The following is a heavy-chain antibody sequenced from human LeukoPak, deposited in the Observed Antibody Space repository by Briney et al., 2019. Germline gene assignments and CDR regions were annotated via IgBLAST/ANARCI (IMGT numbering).Heavy chain of an antibody. Sequence: SETLSLTCAVSGGSISSGGYSWSWIRQPPGKGLEWIGYIYHSGSTHYNPSLKSRVTISVDRSKNQFSLKLSSVTAADTAVYYCARGGSGYYPYFDYWGQGTLVTVSS. J-gene: IGHJ4*02. D-gene: IGHD3-3*01. V-gene: IGHV4-30-2*01. CDR3: ARGGSGYYPYFDY. CDR2: IYHSGST. CDR1: GGSISSGGYS.